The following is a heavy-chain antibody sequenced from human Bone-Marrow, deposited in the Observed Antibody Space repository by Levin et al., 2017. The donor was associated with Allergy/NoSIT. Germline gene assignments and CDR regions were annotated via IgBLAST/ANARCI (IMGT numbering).Heavy chain of an antibody. D-gene: IGHD1-26*01. V-gene: IGHV3-7*01. CDR3: ARDVGGSLDY. Sequence: RPGGSLRLSCAASGFTFSNFWMAWVRQAPGEGPEWVANIKGDESERFYVDSVKGRFTISRDNAKNSLYLQMNSLRAEDTAVYYCARDVGGSLDYWGQGTLVTVSS. J-gene: IGHJ4*02. CDR2: IKGDESER. CDR1: GFTFSNFW.